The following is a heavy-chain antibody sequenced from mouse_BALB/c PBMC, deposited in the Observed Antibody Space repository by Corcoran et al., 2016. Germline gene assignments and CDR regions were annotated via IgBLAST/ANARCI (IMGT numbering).Heavy chain of an antibody. D-gene: IGHD2-14*01. CDR1: GYTFTEYT. CDR3: ERNYRYDDEYYAMDY. V-gene: IGHV1-18*01. J-gene: IGHJ4*01. CDR2: INPNNGGT. Sequence: EVQLQQSGPELVKPGASVKISCKTSGYTFTEYTMHWVKQSHGKSREWIGGINPNNGGTSCNQKFKGKATLTVDKSSSTAYMELRSLTSEDSAVYYCERNYRYDDEYYAMDYWVQGTSVTVSS.